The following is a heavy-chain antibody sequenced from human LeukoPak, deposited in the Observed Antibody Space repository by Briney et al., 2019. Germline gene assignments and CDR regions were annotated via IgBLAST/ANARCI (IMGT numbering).Heavy chain of an antibody. J-gene: IGHJ5*02. CDR2: IYYSGST. Sequence: SETLSLTCTVSGGSISSYYWSWIRQPPGKGLEWIGYIYYSGSTNYNPSLKSRVTISVDTSKNQFSLKLSSVTAADTAVYYCARVRRLPAAIRDYNWCDPWGQGTLVTVSS. CDR3: ARVRRLPAAIRDYNWCDP. CDR1: GGSISSYY. V-gene: IGHV4-59*01. D-gene: IGHD2-2*02.